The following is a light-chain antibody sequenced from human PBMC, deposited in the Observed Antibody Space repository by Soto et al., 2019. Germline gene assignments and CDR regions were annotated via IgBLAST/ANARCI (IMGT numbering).Light chain of an antibody. CDR2: GAS. CDR3: HQYNNWHT. CDR1: QSVSSN. Sequence: EIVMTQSPATLSVSPGERATLSCRASQSVSSNLAWYQQKPGQAPRLLIYGASTRATGVPARFSGTGSGTEFTLTSSSLQSEDFEVYYCHQYNNWHTFGQGTKLEIK. V-gene: IGKV3-15*01. J-gene: IGKJ2*01.